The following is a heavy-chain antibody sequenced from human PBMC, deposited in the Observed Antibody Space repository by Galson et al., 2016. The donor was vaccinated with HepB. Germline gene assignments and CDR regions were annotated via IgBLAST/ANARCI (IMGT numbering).Heavy chain of an antibody. D-gene: IGHD1-1*01. CDR3: TKAPNTYTYFDP. Sequence: SLRLSCAASGFNLSNYAMAWVRQAPGKGLEWVSTLSASGGGRYYADSVEGRFTISRDNSKNTLYLQMTSLRAEDMAEYYCTKAPNTYTYFDPWGQGTLVTVSS. CDR1: GFNLSNYA. V-gene: IGHV3-23*01. CDR2: LSASGGGR. J-gene: IGHJ5*02.